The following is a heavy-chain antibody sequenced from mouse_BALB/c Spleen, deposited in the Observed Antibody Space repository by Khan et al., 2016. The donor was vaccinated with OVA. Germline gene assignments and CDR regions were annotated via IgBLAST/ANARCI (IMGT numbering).Heavy chain of an antibody. V-gene: IGHV1S137*01. CDR1: GYTFTDYT. D-gene: IGHD3-1*01. CDR3: TRRSGGSRLAY. CDR2: ISTYYGDV. Sequence: VQLQESGAELVRPGVSVKISCKGSGYTFTDYTIHWVKQSPALGLEWIGFISTYYGDVTYNHEFKGKATVTLDKSASTTYMELARMTSEDSAIYYCTRRSGGSRLAYWGQGTLVTVSA. J-gene: IGHJ3*01.